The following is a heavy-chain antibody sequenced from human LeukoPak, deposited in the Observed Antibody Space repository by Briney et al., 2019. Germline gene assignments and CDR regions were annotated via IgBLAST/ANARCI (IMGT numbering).Heavy chain of an antibody. D-gene: IGHD4-23*01. CDR1: GFTFDDSA. J-gene: IGHJ3*01. CDR3: AKPIYGGDTGDAFHV. CDR2: VSGDGANT. Sequence: GGSLRLSCTASGFTFDDSAMHWVRHAPGKGLEWVSLVSGDGANTYYVDSVKGRFTISRDNSKKSLYLQMNSLGSEDTAFYYCAKPIYGGDTGDAFHVWGQGAMVTVSS. V-gene: IGHV3-43*02.